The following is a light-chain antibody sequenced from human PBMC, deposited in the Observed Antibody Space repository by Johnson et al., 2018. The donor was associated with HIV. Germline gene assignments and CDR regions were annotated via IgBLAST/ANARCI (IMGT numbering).Light chain of an antibody. J-gene: IGLJ1*01. Sequence: QSVLTQPPSVSAAPGQKVTVSCSGSSSNIGSNYVSWYQQLPGTATKLLIYENNKRPSGIPDRFSGSKSGTSATLGITGLQTGDEADYYCGTWDSSLSAFYVFGTRTQITVL. CDR2: ENN. V-gene: IGLV1-51*02. CDR1: SSNIGSNY. CDR3: GTWDSSLSAFYV.